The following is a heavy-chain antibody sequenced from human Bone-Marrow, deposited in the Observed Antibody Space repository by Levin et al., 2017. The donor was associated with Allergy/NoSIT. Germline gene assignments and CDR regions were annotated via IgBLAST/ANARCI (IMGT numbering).Heavy chain of an antibody. CDR2: ISSSSSYI. Sequence: GESLKISCAASGFTFSSYSMNWVRQAPGKGLEWVSSISSSSSYIYYADSVKGRFTISRDNAKNSLYLQMNSLRAEDTAVYYCARAKLIAVAATGRAFDIWGQGTMVTVSS. J-gene: IGHJ3*02. V-gene: IGHV3-21*01. CDR1: GFTFSSYS. CDR3: ARAKLIAVAATGRAFDI. D-gene: IGHD6-19*01.